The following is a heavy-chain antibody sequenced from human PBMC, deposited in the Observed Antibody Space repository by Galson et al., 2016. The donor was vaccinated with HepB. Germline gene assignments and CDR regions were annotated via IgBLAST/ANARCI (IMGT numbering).Heavy chain of an antibody. CDR3: ARDLEAV. Sequence: SLRLSCAASGFTFSTFAMHWVRQAPGKGLEWVSYISSSSDIYYADSVKGRFTISRDNAKNSLYLQMNTLRVEDTAVYYCARDLEAVWGQGTTVTVSS. CDR1: GFTFSTFA. D-gene: IGHD1-1*01. J-gene: IGHJ6*02. V-gene: IGHV3-48*01. CDR2: ISSSSDI.